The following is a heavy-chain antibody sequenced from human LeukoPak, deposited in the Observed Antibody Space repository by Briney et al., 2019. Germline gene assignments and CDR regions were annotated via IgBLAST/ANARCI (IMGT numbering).Heavy chain of an antibody. CDR2: INAENGDT. J-gene: IGHJ4*02. Sequence: ASVKVSCKAPGYRFTGYNIDWVRQAPGQRPEWMGRINAENGDTKYSQKFQGRVTITRDTFASTSYMELGSLRSEDTAVYYCARDQYNVIDSWGQGTLVTVSS. D-gene: IGHD1-14*01. CDR3: ARDQYNVIDS. V-gene: IGHV1-3*01. CDR1: GYRFTGYN.